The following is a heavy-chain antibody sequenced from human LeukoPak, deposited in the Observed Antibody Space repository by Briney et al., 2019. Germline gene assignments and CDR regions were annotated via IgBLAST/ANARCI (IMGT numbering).Heavy chain of an antibody. CDR1: GGSVTTYY. J-gene: IGHJ4*02. CDR2: ISTSGST. D-gene: IGHD1-26*01. V-gene: IGHV4-4*07. CDR3: AREATVVGATII. Sequence: PSETLSLTCTVSGGSVTTYYWSWIRQSAGKGLEWIGHISTSGSTTYNPSLKSRVTMSVDTSKNQFSLKLSSVTAADTAVYYCAREATVVGATIIWGQGTLATVSS.